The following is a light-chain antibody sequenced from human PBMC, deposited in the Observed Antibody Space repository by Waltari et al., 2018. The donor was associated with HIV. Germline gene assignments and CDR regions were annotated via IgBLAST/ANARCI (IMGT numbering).Light chain of an antibody. CDR3: QVWDSGSDHV. CDR1: NIGNRD. CDR2: DDD. Sequence: SYVLTQPPSISVAPGKTAKITCAGKNIGNRDVHWYQQKPGQAPILVIFDDDDRPSGSPERFSGANSDNTDTLTINRVEGGDEGDYYCQVWDSGSDHVFGSGTTVTVL. J-gene: IGLJ1*01. V-gene: IGLV3-21*01.